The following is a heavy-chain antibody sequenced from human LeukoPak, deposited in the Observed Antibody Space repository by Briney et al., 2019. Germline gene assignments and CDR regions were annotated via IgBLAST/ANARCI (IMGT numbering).Heavy chain of an antibody. CDR1: GGSISSSSYY. Sequence: SETLSLTCTVSGGSISSSSYYWGWIRQPPGKGLEGIGSIYYSGSTYYNPSLKSRVPISVDTSKNQFSLKLSSVTAAGTAVYYCASLLWFGELSPVNWFDPWGQGTLVTVSS. J-gene: IGHJ5*02. D-gene: IGHD3-10*01. V-gene: IGHV4-39*01. CDR3: ASLLWFGELSPVNWFDP. CDR2: IYYSGST.